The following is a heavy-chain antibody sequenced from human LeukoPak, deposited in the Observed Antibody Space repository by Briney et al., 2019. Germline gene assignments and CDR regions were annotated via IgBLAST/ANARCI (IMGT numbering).Heavy chain of an antibody. Sequence: PSETLSLTCTVSGGSISSSSYYWGWIRQPPGKGLEWIGSIYYSGSTYYNPSLKSRVTISVDTSKNQFSLKLSSVAAADTAVYYCARQMRGKADYWGQGTLVTVSS. J-gene: IGHJ4*02. CDR3: ARQMRGKADY. CDR2: IYYSGST. V-gene: IGHV4-39*01. CDR1: GGSISSSSYY.